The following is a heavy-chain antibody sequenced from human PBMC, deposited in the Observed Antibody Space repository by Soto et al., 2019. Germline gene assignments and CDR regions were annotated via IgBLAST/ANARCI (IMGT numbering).Heavy chain of an antibody. CDR1: GGTFSSYA. D-gene: IGHD6-13*01. J-gene: IGHJ4*02. Sequence: GASVKVSCKASGGTFSSYAISWVRQAPGQGLEWMGGIIPIFGTANYAQKFQGRVTITADESTSTAYMELSSLRSEDTAVYYCARVGIPIAAAGRDYFDYWGQGTLVTVSS. V-gene: IGHV1-69*13. CDR3: ARVGIPIAAAGRDYFDY. CDR2: IIPIFGTA.